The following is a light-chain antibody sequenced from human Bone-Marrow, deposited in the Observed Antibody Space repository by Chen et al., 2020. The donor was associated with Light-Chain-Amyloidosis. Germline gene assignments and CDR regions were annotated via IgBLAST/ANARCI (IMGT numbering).Light chain of an antibody. CDR2: RDT. V-gene: IGLV3-25*03. CDR1: DLPTKY. J-gene: IGLJ2*01. Sequence: SYELTHPPSASVSPVQTARITCSGDDLPTKYAYWYQQKPGQAPVLVIHRDTERPSGISERFSGSSSGTTATLTISGVQAEDEADYHGQSADSSGTYEVIFGGGTKLTV. CDR3: QSADSSGTYEVI.